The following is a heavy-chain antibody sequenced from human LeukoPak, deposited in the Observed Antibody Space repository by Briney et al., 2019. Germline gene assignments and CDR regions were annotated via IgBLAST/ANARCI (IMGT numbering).Heavy chain of an antibody. Sequence: ASVKVSCKASGYTFTSYYMHWVRQAPGQGLEWMGIINPSGGSTSYAQKFQGRVTMTRDTSTSTVYMELSSQRSEDTAVYYCARAPGGTRYDYWGQGTLVTVSS. J-gene: IGHJ4*02. V-gene: IGHV1-46*01. CDR3: ARAPGGTRYDY. CDR2: INPSGGST. D-gene: IGHD2-2*01. CDR1: GYTFTSYY.